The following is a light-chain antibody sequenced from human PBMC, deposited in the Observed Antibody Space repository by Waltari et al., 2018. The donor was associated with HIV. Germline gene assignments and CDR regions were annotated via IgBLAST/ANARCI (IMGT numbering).Light chain of an antibody. CDR3: GTWDSSLSAWV. J-gene: IGLJ3*02. Sequence: QSVLTQPPSVSGAPGQRVTISCTGSSSNIGAGFDVHWYQQLPGTAPKLLIDGNSNLPSGVPDRFAGSKSGTSATLGVTGLHTVDEADYYCGTWDSSLSAWVFGGGTKLTVL. CDR2: GNS. V-gene: IGLV1-40*01. CDR1: SSNIGAGFD.